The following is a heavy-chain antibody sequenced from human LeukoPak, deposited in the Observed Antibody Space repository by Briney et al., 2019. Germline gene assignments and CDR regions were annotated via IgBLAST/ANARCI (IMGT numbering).Heavy chain of an antibody. CDR2: ISAYNGNT. J-gene: IGHJ4*02. CDR3: ARASLGRIAAAGTSQN. D-gene: IGHD6-13*01. V-gene: IGHV1-18*01. CDR1: GYTFTSYG. Sequence: ASVKVSCKASGYTFTSYGISWVRQAPGQGLEWMGWISAYNGNTNYAQKLQGRVTMTTDTSMSTAYMELRSLRSDDTAVYYCARASLGRIAAAGTSQNWGQGTLVTVSS.